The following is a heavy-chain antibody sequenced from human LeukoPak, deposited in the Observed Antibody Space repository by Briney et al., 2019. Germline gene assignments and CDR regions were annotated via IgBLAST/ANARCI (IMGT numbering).Heavy chain of an antibody. J-gene: IGHJ6*03. CDR2: IYYTGST. D-gene: IGHD2-2*01. CDR1: GGSISSYY. CDR3: ARRGSSTSCKRQPCYYYMDV. Sequence: SETLSLTCTVSGGSISSYYWSWIRQPPGKGLEWIGYIYYTGSTNYNPSLKSRVTISVDTSKNQFSLKLSSVTAADTAVYYCARRGSSTSCKRQPCYYYMDVWGKGTTVTVSS. V-gene: IGHV4-59*12.